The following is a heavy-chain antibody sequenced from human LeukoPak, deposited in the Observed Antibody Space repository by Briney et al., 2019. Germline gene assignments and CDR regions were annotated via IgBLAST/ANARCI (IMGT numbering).Heavy chain of an antibody. Sequence: KSSETLSLTCTVSGGSISSYYWSWIRQPPGKGLEWIGYIYYSGSTNYNPSLKSRVTISVDTSKNQFSLKLSSVTAADTAVYYCAREKEYQLMGGYGMDVWGQGTTVTVSS. D-gene: IGHD2-2*01. CDR2: IYYSGST. V-gene: IGHV4-59*12. CDR1: GGSISSYY. J-gene: IGHJ6*02. CDR3: AREKEYQLMGGYGMDV.